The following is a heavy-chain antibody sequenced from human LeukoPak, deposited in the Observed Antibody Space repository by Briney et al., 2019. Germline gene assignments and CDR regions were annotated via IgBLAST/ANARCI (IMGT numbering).Heavy chain of an antibody. V-gene: IGHV4-4*02. J-gene: IGHJ4*02. CDR1: GSSISSSNW. Sequence: SGTLSLTCAVSGSSISSSNWWSWVRQPPGKGLEWIGEIYHSGSTNYNPSLKSRVTISVDKSKNQFSLKLSSVTAADTAVYYCASLASRQGIYYFDYWGQGTLVTVSS. CDR3: ASLASRQGIYYFDY. D-gene: IGHD2-15*01. CDR2: IYHSGST.